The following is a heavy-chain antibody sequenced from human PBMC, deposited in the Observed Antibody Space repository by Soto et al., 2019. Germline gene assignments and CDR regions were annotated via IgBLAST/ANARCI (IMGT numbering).Heavy chain of an antibody. J-gene: IGHJ1*01. CDR3: ARLVAAAGTVQH. CDR2: IYYSGST. CDR1: GGSISSGDYY. V-gene: IGHV4-30-4*01. D-gene: IGHD6-13*01. Sequence: QVQLQESGPGLVKPSQTLSLTCTVSGGSISSGDYYWSWIRQPPGKGLEWIGYIYYSGSTYYNPSLKSRVTISVDTSKSQFSLELSSVTAAHTAVYYCARLVAAAGTVQHWGQGTLVTVSS.